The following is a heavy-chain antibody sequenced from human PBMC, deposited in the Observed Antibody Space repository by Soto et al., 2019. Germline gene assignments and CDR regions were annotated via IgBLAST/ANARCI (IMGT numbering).Heavy chain of an antibody. J-gene: IGHJ5*02. CDR1: GFTFSSYG. Sequence: GGSLRLSCAASGFTFSSYGMHWVRQAPGKGLEWVAVIWYDGSNKYYADSVKGRFTISRDNSKNTLYLQMNSLRAEDTAVYYCARDAMPTNWFDPWGQGTLVTVSS. V-gene: IGHV3-33*01. CDR2: IWYDGSNK. CDR3: ARDAMPTNWFDP. D-gene: IGHD2-2*01.